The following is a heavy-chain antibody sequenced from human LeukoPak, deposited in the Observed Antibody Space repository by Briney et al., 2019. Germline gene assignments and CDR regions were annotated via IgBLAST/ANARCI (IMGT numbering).Heavy chain of an antibody. J-gene: IGHJ4*02. CDR3: ASPHSSGWFYFDH. Sequence: GALRLSCTASGFTFNNYNMNWVRQAPGKGLEWVSFISGSSSTKYYADSVKGRFTISRDNTNNSLYLQMNSLRVEDTAVYYCASPHSSGWFYFDHWGQGALVTVSS. V-gene: IGHV3-48*04. CDR1: GFTFNNYN. D-gene: IGHD6-13*01. CDR2: ISGSSSTK.